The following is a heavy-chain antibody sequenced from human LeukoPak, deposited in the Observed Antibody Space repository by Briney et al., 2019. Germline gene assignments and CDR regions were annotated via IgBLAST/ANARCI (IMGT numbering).Heavy chain of an antibody. CDR3: AANYGGNQYYFDY. D-gene: IGHD4-23*01. CDR2: INPSGGST. CDR1: GYTFTTYY. V-gene: IGHV1-46*01. Sequence: ASVKVSCKASGYTFTTYYMHWLRQAPGQGLEWMGIINPSGGSTSYAQKFQGRVTMTRDMSTSTVYMELSSLRSEDTAVYYCAANYGGNQYYFDYWGQGTLVTISS. J-gene: IGHJ4*02.